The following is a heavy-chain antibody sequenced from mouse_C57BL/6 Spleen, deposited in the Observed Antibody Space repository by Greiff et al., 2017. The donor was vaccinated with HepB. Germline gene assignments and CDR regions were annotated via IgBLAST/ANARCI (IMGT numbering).Heavy chain of an antibody. CDR3: ARVFITTVVATSPYWYFDV. CDR1: GFTFSSYA. Sequence: DVHLVESGGGLVKPGGSLKLSCAASGFTFSSYAMSWVRQTPEKRLEWVATISDGGSYTYYPDNVKGRFTISRDNAKNNLYLQMSHLKSEDTAMYYCARVFITTVVATSPYWYFDVWGTGTTVTVSS. D-gene: IGHD1-1*01. V-gene: IGHV5-4*01. J-gene: IGHJ1*03. CDR2: ISDGGSYT.